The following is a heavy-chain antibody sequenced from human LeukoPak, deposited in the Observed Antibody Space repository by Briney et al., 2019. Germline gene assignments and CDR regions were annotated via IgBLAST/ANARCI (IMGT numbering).Heavy chain of an antibody. V-gene: IGHV4-59*01. J-gene: IGHJ5*02. CDR3: ARDEDYDSSGYYP. CDR1: GGSISSYY. D-gene: IGHD3-22*01. Sequence: PSETLSLTCTVSGGSISSYYWSWIRQPPGKGLEWIGYIYYSGSTNYNPSLKSRVPISVDTSKNQFSLKLSSVTAADTAVYYCARDEDYDSSGYYPWGQGTLVTVSS. CDR2: IYYSGST.